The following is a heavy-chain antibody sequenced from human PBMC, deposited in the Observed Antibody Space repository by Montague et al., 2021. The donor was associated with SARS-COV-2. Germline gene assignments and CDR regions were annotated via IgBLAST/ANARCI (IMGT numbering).Heavy chain of an antibody. CDR3: VRASLIKARIAVAGTTVY. V-gene: IGHV3-30*09. Sequence: LRLSCAASGFTFNNYAMHCVRQAPGKGLEWVAIISYDGSNKYYADSVKGRFAISRDTSKNTLYLQMNSLRAEDTAVYYCVRASLIKARIAVAGTTVYWGQGTLVTISS. D-gene: IGHD6-19*01. J-gene: IGHJ4*02. CDR1: GFTFNNYA. CDR2: ISYDGSNK.